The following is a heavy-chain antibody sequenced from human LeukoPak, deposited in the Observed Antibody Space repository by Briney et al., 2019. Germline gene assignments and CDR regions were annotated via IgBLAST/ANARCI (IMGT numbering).Heavy chain of an antibody. Sequence: GGSLRLSCAASGFTLSNYWLHWVRQAPGEGLVWVSQISPDGNITPYADSVKGRFTISRDNSKNTLYLQMNALKAEDTAVYFCARGCSAIRCPADYWGQGTLVTVSS. CDR1: GFTLSNYW. J-gene: IGHJ4*02. D-gene: IGHD2-15*01. CDR3: ARGCSAIRCPADY. CDR2: ISPDGNIT. V-gene: IGHV3-74*01.